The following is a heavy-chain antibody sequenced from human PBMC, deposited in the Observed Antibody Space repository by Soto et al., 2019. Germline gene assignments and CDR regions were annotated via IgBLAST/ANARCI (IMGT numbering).Heavy chain of an antibody. CDR1: GFTFDGYA. J-gene: IGHJ4*02. D-gene: IGHD6-19*01. Sequence: EVQLVESGGGLVQPGRSLRLSCAASGFTFDGYAMHWVRQAPGKGLEWVSGISWNSAGIGYAESVEGRFTISRDNAKNSLYLQMNSLRVEDTALYYCAKGDSVAAAFDYWGQGTLVTVSS. CDR2: ISWNSAGI. CDR3: AKGDSVAAAFDY. V-gene: IGHV3-9*01.